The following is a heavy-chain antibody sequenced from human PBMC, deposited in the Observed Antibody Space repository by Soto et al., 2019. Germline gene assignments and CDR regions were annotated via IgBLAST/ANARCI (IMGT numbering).Heavy chain of an antibody. J-gene: IGHJ6*02. D-gene: IGHD5-12*01. CDR2: TYYRSKWYN. CDR1: GDSVSSNSAA. Sequence: KQSQTLSLTCAISGDSVSSNSAAWNWIRQSPSRGLEWLGRTYYRSKWYNDYAVSVKSRITINPDTSRNQFSLQLNSVTPEDRAVYYCARGVATINYYGMDVWGQGTTVTVSS. V-gene: IGHV6-1*01. CDR3: ARGVATINYYGMDV.